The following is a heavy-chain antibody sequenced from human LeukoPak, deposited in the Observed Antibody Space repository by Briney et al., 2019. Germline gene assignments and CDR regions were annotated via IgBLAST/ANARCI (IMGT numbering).Heavy chain of an antibody. J-gene: IGHJ3*02. V-gene: IGHV3-53*04. Sequence: PGGSLRLSCAASGFAVSSNYMSWVRQAPGKGLEWVSVIYSGGSTYYADSVKGRFTISRHNSKKTLYLQMNSLRAEDTAVYYCASAYYYDSSGPGAFDIWGQGTMVTVSS. CDR3: ASAYYYDSSGPGAFDI. CDR2: IYSGGST. CDR1: GFAVSSNY. D-gene: IGHD3-22*01.